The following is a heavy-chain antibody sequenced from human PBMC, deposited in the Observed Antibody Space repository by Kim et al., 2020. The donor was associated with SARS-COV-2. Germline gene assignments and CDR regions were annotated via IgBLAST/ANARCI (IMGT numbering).Heavy chain of an antibody. CDR2: INHSGST. Sequence: SETLSLTCAVYGGSFSGYYWSWIRQPPGKGLEWIGEINHSGSTNYNPSLKSRVTISVDTSKNQFSLKLSSVTAADTAVYYCARVSLNRAAGRGGFDYWGQGTLVTVSS. CDR3: ARVSLNRAAGRGGFDY. J-gene: IGHJ4*02. V-gene: IGHV4-34*01. CDR1: GGSFSGYY. D-gene: IGHD6-13*01.